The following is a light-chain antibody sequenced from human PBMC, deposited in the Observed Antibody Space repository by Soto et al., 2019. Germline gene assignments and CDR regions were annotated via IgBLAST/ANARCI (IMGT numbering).Light chain of an antibody. CDR3: QSYDSSLSALYV. J-gene: IGLJ1*01. Sequence: VLTQPPSVSGAPGQRVTISCTGSSSNIGAGYDVHWYQQLPGTAPKLLIYGNSNRPSGVPDRFSGSKSGTSASLAITGLQAEDEADYYCQSYDSSLSALYVFGTGTKLTVL. CDR1: SSNIGAGYD. CDR2: GNS. V-gene: IGLV1-40*01.